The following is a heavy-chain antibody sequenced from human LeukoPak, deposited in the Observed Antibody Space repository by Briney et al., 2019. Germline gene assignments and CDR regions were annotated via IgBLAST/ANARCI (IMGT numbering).Heavy chain of an antibody. D-gene: IGHD4-17*01. CDR1: GFTFNDHY. CDR2: GRNKASGYTT. CDR3: VRVGAPTKGTSMDFEY. V-gene: IGHV3-72*01. Sequence: GGSLRLSCAASGFTFNDHYMDWVRQSPGKELEWVGSGRNKASGYTTAYAASVKGRFTISRDDSKNSVYLQMNSLKIDDTAVYYCVRVGAPTKGTSMDFEYWGQGTVVTVSS. J-gene: IGHJ4*02.